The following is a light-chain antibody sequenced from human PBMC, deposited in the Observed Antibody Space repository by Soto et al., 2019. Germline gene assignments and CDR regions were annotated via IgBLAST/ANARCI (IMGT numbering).Light chain of an antibody. Sequence: QSALTQPASVSGSPGQSITISCTGTSSDVGGYNYVSWYQQHPGKAPKLMIFDVNNRPSGVSNRFSGSKSGNTASLTISGLQAEDEADYYYSSSTSSSSVVFGGGTKLTVL. CDR1: SSDVGGYNY. CDR3: SSSTSSSSVV. J-gene: IGLJ2*01. V-gene: IGLV2-14*01. CDR2: DVN.